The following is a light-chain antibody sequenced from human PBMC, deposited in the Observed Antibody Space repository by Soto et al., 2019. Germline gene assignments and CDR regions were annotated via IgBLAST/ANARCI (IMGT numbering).Light chain of an antibody. CDR1: EGVGND. V-gene: IGKV1-17*01. Sequence: DIQMTQSPSSLSASVGDIVTITCRSSEGVGNDLGWYQQKPGKAPKGLIYDVSNLQRGVPSRFSGSGSGTEFTLTISSLQPDDFATYYCQQYNDYSTWKFGQGTKVDIK. CDR2: DVS. CDR3: QQYNDYSTWK. J-gene: IGKJ1*01.